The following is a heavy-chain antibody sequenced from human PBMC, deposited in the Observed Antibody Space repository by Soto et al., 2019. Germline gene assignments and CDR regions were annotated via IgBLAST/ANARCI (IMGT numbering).Heavy chain of an antibody. Sequence: ASVKVSCKASGGTFSSYAISWVRQAPGQGLEWMGGIIPIFGTANYAQKFEGRVTITADESTSTAYMELSSLRSEDTAVYYCGRVPTRGGYSYGHSWYYFDYWGQGTLVTV. CDR3: GRVPTRGGYSYGHSWYYFDY. D-gene: IGHD5-18*01. CDR1: GGTFSSYA. CDR2: IIPIFGTA. J-gene: IGHJ4*02. V-gene: IGHV1-69*13.